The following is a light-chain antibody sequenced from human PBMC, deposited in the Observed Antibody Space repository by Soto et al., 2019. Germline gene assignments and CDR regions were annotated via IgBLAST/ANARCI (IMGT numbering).Light chain of an antibody. V-gene: IGKV1-5*01. CDR2: DAS. Sequence: DIQMTQSPSTLSASVGDRVTITCRASQSISSWLAWYQQKPGKAPKLLIYDASSLESGVTSRFSGSGSGTEFTLTISSLQPDDFATYYCQQYNSYPWTVGQVTKVEIK. CDR3: QQYNSYPWT. J-gene: IGKJ1*01. CDR1: QSISSW.